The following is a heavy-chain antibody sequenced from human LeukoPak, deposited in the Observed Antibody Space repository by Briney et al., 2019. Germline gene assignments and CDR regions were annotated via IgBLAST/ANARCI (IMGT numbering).Heavy chain of an antibody. CDR1: GGTFSSYA. J-gene: IGHJ6*03. CDR2: IIPIFGTA. V-gene: IGHV1-69*05. Sequence: GASVKASCKASGGTFSSYAISWVRQAPGQGLEWMGGIIPIFGTANYAQKFQGRVTITTDESTSTAYMELSSLRSEDTAVYYCARESPANSGYDSYYYYYYMDVWGKGTTVTVSS. CDR3: ARESPANSGYDSYYYYYYMDV. D-gene: IGHD5-12*01.